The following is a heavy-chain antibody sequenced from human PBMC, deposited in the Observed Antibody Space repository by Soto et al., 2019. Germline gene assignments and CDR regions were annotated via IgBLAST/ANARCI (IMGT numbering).Heavy chain of an antibody. J-gene: IGHJ4*02. CDR2: ISGIGGHS. Sequence: GGSLRLSCAASGFTFNDYAMAWVRQAPGKGLGWVSSISGIGGHSSYADSVRGRFTISRDNVNSILSLDMSDLSAEDTAVYYCAKDCRRLAVAGSAFDSWGQGTLVTVSS. D-gene: IGHD6-19*01. CDR3: AKDCRRLAVAGSAFDS. CDR1: GFTFNDYA. V-gene: IGHV3-23*01.